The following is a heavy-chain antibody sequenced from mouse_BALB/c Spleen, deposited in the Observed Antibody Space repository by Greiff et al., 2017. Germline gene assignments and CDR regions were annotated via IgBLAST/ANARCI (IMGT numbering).Heavy chain of an antibody. CDR3: ARDYGNYGWYFDV. V-gene: IGHV3-6*02. J-gene: IGHJ1*01. CDR1: GYSITSGYY. Sequence: EVKLVESGPGLVKPSQSLSLTCSVTGYSITSGYYWNWIRQFPGNKLEWMGYISYDGSNNYNPSLKNRISITRDTSKNQFFLKLNSVTTEDTATYYCARDYGNYGWYFDVWGAGTTVTVSS. CDR2: ISYDGSN. D-gene: IGHD2-1*01.